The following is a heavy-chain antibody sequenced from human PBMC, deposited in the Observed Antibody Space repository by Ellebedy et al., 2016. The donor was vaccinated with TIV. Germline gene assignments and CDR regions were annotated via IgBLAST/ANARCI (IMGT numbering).Heavy chain of an antibody. V-gene: IGHV1-2*02. Sequence: AASVKVSCKASGYTFSXYYMLSVRHPPGQGLSWMGWINPNSGGTNYAQKFQGRVTMTRDTSISTAYMELSRLRSDDTAVYYCARERSRGVVVATNWFDPWGQGTLVTVSS. CDR3: ARERSRGVVVATNWFDP. CDR2: INPNSGGT. D-gene: IGHD2-15*01. CDR1: GYTFSXYY. J-gene: IGHJ5*02.